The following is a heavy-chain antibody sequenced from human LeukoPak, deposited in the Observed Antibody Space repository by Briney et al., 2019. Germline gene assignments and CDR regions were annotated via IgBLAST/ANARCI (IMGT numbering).Heavy chain of an antibody. Sequence: GGSLRLSCAASGFTFSDYYMSWIRQAPGKGLEWVSYISSSGSTIYYADSVKGRFTISRDNAKNSLYLQMNSLRAEDTAVYYCARDPNNYGYYYYGMDVWGQGTTVTVSS. CDR2: ISSSGSTI. CDR3: ARDPNNYGYYYYGMDV. D-gene: IGHD4-11*01. J-gene: IGHJ6*02. CDR1: GFTFSDYY. V-gene: IGHV3-11*01.